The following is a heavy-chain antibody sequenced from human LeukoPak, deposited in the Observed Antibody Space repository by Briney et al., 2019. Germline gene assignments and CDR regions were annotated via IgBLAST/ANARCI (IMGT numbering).Heavy chain of an antibody. V-gene: IGHV3-53*01. D-gene: IGHD6-19*01. CDR2: IYSGGST. CDR3: ASEILSAVAGTPYYYYGMDV. J-gene: IGHJ6*02. Sequence: PGGSLRLSCAASGFTVSSNYMSWVRQAPGKGLEWVSVIYSGGSTYYADSVKGRFTISRDNSKNTLYLQMNSLRAEDMAVYYCASEILSAVAGTPYYYYGMDVWGQGTTVTVSS. CDR1: GFTVSSNY.